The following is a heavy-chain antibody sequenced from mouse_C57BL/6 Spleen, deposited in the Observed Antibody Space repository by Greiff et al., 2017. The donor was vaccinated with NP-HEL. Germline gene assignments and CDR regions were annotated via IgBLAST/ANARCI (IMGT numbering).Heavy chain of an antibody. CDR2: IDPSDSYT. V-gene: IGHV1-50*01. D-gene: IGHD5-5*01. CDR3: ANYLYAMDY. Sequence: QVQLQQPGAELVKPGASVKLSCKASGYTFTSYWMQWVKQRPGQGLEWIGEIDPSDSYTNYNQKFKGKATLTVDTSSSTAYMQLSSLTSEDSAVYYCANYLYAMDYWGQGTSVTVSS. CDR1: GYTFTSYW. J-gene: IGHJ4*01.